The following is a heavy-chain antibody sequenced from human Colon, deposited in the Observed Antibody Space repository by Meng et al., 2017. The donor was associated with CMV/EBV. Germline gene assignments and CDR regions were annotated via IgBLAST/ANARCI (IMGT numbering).Heavy chain of an antibody. CDR3: ARARVGWAQIDY. D-gene: IGHD6-19*01. CDR1: GYTFTGYY. J-gene: IGHJ4*02. Sequence: ASVKVSCKASGYTFTGYYMYWVRQAPGQGLEWMGWINPNSGGTNYAQKFQGRVTMTRDTSISTAYMELSRLRSDDTAVYYCARARVGWAQIDYWGQGTLVTVSS. V-gene: IGHV1-2*02. CDR2: INPNSGGT.